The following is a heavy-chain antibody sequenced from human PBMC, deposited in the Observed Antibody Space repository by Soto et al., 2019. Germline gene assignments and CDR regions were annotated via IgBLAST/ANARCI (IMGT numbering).Heavy chain of an antibody. Sequence: GESLKISCAASGFTFSSYAMSWVRQAPGKGLEWVSAISGSGGSTYYADSVKGRFTISRDNSKNTLYLQMNSLRAEDTAVYYCAKDAYDSSGYYYDYWGQGTLVTVSS. CDR3: AKDAYDSSGYYYDY. D-gene: IGHD3-22*01. CDR2: ISGSGGST. J-gene: IGHJ4*02. CDR1: GFTFSSYA. V-gene: IGHV3-23*01.